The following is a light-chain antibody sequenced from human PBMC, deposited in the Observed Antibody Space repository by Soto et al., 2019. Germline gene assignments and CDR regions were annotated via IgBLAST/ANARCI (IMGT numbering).Light chain of an antibody. V-gene: IGKV3-20*01. Sequence: EIVLTQSPGTLSLSPGERATLSCRASQSVSSSYLAWYQQKPGKAPSLLVYGAASRATGSPDSFSGSGPGTDFTLTISSLEPEYFAVYYCQQYGSSPPLFTFGPGTKVDIK. CDR1: QSVSSSY. J-gene: IGKJ3*01. CDR2: GAA. CDR3: QQYGSSPPLFT.